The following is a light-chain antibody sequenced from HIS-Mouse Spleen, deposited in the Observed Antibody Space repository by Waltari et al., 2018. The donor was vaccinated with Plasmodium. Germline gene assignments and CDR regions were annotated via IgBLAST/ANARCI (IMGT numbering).Light chain of an antibody. V-gene: IGLV3-10*01. J-gene: IGLJ3*02. CDR2: EDS. CDR1: ALPENN. Sequence: SYELTQPPSVSVSPGQTARITCPGDALPENNAYLYQQKSGQAPVLVIYEDSKRPSGIPERFSGSSSGTMATLTISGAQVEDEADYYCYSTDSSGNHRVFGGGTKLTVL. CDR3: YSTDSSGNHRV.